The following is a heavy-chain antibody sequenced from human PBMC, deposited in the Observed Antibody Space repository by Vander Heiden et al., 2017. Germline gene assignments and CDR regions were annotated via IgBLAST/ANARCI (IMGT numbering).Heavy chain of an antibody. Sequence: LLESGGGLVQPGGSLRLSCAASGFTFSTYAINGVRQAPGKGLEWVSGVSGSGEQSYYADSLKGRFTISRDNSKETVYLEMRSLSAEDTATYYCAKDGIPHNWNVRFYFEYWGQGTPVTVAS. J-gene: IGHJ4*02. D-gene: IGHD1-1*01. CDR2: VSGSGEQS. CDR1: GFTFSTYA. CDR3: AKDGIPHNWNVRFYFEY. V-gene: IGHV3-23*01.